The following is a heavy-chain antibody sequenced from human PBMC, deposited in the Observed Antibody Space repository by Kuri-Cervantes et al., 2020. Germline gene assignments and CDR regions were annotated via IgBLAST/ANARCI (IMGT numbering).Heavy chain of an antibody. D-gene: IGHD3-10*01. V-gene: IGHV4-38-2*01. CDR1: GFTFDDYA. CDR2: IYHSENSVNT. J-gene: IGHJ4*02. CDR3: ARYYGSGPFDS. Sequence: ESLKISCAASGFTFDDYAMHWVRQVPGKGLEWIGSIYHSENSVNTYYNPSLMSRVTISEDTSKNQFSLKLSSVTAADTAVYYCARYYGSGPFDSWGQGALVTVSS.